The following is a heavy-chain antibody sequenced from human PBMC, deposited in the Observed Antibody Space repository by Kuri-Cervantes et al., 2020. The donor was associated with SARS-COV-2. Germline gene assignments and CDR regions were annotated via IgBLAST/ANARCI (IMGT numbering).Heavy chain of an antibody. Sequence: GGSLRLSCAASGFTFSRSWMLWVRQAPGKGLVWVSRINSDGSVTSYPDSVEGRFTISRDNAKNSLYLQMNSLRAEDTAVYYCARARFDAFDIWGQGTMVTVSS. CDR2: INSDGSVT. J-gene: IGHJ3*02. D-gene: IGHD4-17*01. CDR3: ARARFDAFDI. V-gene: IGHV3-74*01. CDR1: GFTFSRSW.